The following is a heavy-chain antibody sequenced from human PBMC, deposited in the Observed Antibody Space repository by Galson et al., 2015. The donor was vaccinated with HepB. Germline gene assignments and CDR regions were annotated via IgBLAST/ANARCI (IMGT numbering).Heavy chain of an antibody. CDR3: ARDHPYDFWSRRLDF. D-gene: IGHD3-3*01. V-gene: IGHV3-7*03. CDR2: IKQDGSEK. J-gene: IGHJ6*04. Sequence: SLRLSCAASGFMFSRYWMTWVRQAPGKGLEWVANIKQDGSEKYYVDSVKGRFSIYRDNDKNSLFLQMNSPRAEDTAVYYCARDHPYDFWSRRLDFWGKGTTVTVSS. CDR1: GFMFSRYW.